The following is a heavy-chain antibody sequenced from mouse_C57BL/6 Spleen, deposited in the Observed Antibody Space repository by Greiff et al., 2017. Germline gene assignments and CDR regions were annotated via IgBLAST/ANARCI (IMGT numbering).Heavy chain of an antibody. CDR3: AISHYGSGYYFDY. J-gene: IGHJ2*01. Sequence: VQLQQPGAELVKPGASVKLSCKASGYTFTSYWMHWVKQRPGQGLEWIGMIHPNSGSTNYNEKFKSKATLTVDKSSSTAYMQLSSLTSEDSAVYYCAISHYGSGYYFDYWGQGTTLTVSS. V-gene: IGHV1-64*01. CDR1: GYTFTSYW. D-gene: IGHD1-1*01. CDR2: IHPNSGST.